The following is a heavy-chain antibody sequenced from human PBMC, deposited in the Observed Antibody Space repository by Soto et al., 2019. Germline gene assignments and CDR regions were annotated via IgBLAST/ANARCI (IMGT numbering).Heavy chain of an antibody. CDR1: GFTFSSYA. J-gene: IGHJ6*02. D-gene: IGHD3-22*01. V-gene: IGHV3-30-3*01. CDR2: ISYDGSNK. Sequence: QPGGSLRLSCAASGFTFSSYAMHWVRQAPGKGLEWVAVISYDGSNKYYADSVKGRFTISRDNSKNTLYLQMNSLRAEDTAVYYCARVTKPRKLTYYYDSSGLVYYGMDVWGQGTTVTVSS. CDR3: ARVTKPRKLTYYYDSSGLVYYGMDV.